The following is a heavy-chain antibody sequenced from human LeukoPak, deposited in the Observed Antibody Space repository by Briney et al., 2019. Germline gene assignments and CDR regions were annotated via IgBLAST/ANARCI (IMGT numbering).Heavy chain of an antibody. CDR1: GGSITTTNW. CDR2: VHLSGAT. V-gene: IGHV4-4*02. D-gene: IGHD1-26*01. Sequence: SETLSLTCAVSGGSITTTNWWSWVRPPPGKGLEWIGEVHLSGATNYNPSLGSRVSMSIDKSKNHLSLEVTSVTAADTAIYYCTRESGAFSPFGFWGQGTLLTVS. J-gene: IGHJ4*02. CDR3: TRESGAFSPFGF.